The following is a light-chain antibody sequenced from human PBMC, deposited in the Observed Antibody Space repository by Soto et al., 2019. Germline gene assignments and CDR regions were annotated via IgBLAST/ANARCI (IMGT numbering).Light chain of an antibody. V-gene: IGKV3-11*01. CDR2: DAS. J-gene: IGKJ3*01. Sequence: EIVLTQSPATLSLSPGERATLSCRASQSVSSYLAWYQQKPGQAPRLLIYDASNRATGIPARFSGSGSGTDFTLTISSLEPEDFAVYYCQQRSNLPPFPFGPGTKVDIK. CDR3: QQRSNLPPFP. CDR1: QSVSSY.